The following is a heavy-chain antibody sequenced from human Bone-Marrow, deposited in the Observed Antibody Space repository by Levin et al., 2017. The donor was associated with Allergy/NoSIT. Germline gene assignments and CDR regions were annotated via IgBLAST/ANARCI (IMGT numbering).Heavy chain of an antibody. Sequence: GGSLRLSCAASDFSFSDYPMHWVRQAPGKGLEWVAVISYDGSDKYYADSVQGRFTISRDNSKKSLDLRMNSLRGDDTAMYYCASAERIVLLSSGYLNSWGQGTLVTVSS. J-gene: IGHJ5*02. CDR2: ISYDGSDK. CDR1: DFSFSDYP. D-gene: IGHD3-22*01. CDR3: ASAERIVLLSSGYLNS. V-gene: IGHV3-30*14.